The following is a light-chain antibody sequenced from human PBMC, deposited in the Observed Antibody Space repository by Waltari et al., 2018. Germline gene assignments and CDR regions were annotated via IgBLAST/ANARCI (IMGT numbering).Light chain of an antibody. CDR1: SSTIGHNY. CDR3: GTWDSSLSGAV. CDR2: EDT. J-gene: IGLJ7*01. V-gene: IGLV1-51*02. Sequence: QSVLTQPPSVSAAPGPRVTISCSGGSSTIGHNYVSWYRQFPGTAPKLLTYEDTERPSGIPGRFSGSKSGTSATLDITGLQAGDEDDYYCGTWDSSLSGAVFGGGTHLTVL.